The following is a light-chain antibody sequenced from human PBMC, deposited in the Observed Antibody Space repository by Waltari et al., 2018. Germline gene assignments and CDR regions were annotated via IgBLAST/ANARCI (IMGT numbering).Light chain of an antibody. CDR3: QAWDSSLVV. CDR1: KLGDKY. J-gene: IGLJ2*01. Sequence: SYELTQPPSVSVSPGQTASITCSGDKLGDKYACWYQQKPGQSPVLVIYQDSKRPSGIPGRFSGPNSGNTATLTISGTQAMDEADYYCQAWDSSLVVFGGGTKLTVL. CDR2: QDS. V-gene: IGLV3-1*01.